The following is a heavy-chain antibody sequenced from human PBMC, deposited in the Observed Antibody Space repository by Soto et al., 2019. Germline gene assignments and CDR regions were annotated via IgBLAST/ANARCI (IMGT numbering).Heavy chain of an antibody. CDR3: ARESTIWYFFDF. D-gene: IGHD2-8*02. J-gene: IGHJ4*02. CDR1: GFTFSSYA. Sequence: GGSLRLSCAASGFTFSSYAMHWVRQAPGKGLEWVAVISYDGSNKYYADSVRGRFTISRDNSKNTLDLQMNSLRAEDTAVYYCARESTIWYFFDFWGPGTLVTVSS. V-gene: IGHV3-30-3*01. CDR2: ISYDGSNK.